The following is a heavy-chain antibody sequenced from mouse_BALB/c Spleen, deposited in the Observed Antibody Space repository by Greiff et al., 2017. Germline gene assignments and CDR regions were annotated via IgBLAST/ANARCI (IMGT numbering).Heavy chain of an antibody. CDR1: GFTFSSFG. V-gene: IGHV5-17*02. CDR3: ARSRYDVDWYFDV. CDR2: ISSGSSTI. J-gene: IGHJ1*01. Sequence: EVHLVESGGGLVQPGGSRKLSCAASGFTFSSFGMHWVRQAPEKGLEWVAYISSGSSTIYYADTVKGRFTISRDNPKNTLFLQMTSLRSEDTAMYYCARSRYDVDWYFDVWGAGTTVTVSS. D-gene: IGHD2-14*01.